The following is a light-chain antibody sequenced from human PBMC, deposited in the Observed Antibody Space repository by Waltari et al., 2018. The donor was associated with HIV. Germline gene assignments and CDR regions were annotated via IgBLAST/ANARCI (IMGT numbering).Light chain of an antibody. J-gene: IGKJ1*01. CDR1: QSVSSSY. CDR2: GAS. Sequence: EIVLTQSPGTLSLSPGERVTLPCRASQSVSSSYFAWYHQKPGQAPRLLIYGASTRATGIPDRFSGSGSGTDFTLTISRLEPEDFAVYYCQYYGSSPMWTFGQGTKVEIK. V-gene: IGKV3-20*01. CDR3: QYYGSSPMWT.